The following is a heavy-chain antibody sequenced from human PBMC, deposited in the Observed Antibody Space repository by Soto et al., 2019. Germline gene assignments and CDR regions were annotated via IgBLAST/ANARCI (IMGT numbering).Heavy chain of an antibody. CDR2: ISYDGSNK. J-gene: IGHJ6*02. V-gene: IGHV3-30-3*01. CDR3: ARDRGRSSGRYYYYYGMDV. D-gene: IGHD6-6*01. Sequence: GGSLRLSCAASGFTFSSYAMHWVRQAPGKGLEWVAVISYDGSNKYYADSVKGRFTISRDNSKNTLYLQMNSLRAEDTAVYYCARDRGRSSGRYYYYYGMDVWGQGTTVTVYS. CDR1: GFTFSSYA.